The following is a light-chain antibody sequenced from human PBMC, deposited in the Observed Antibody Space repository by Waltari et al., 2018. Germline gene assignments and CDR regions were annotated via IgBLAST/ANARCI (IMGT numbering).Light chain of an antibody. Sequence: QSALTQPASVSGSPGQSLTVSCTGTSSAVVRYTFVSWYQHHPGKPPKLMIYDVNKRPSGVSDRFSGSMSGNTASLTISGLQAEDEADYYCSSYERTSTLVFGGGTKLTVL. V-gene: IGLV2-23*02. CDR3: SSYERTSTLV. J-gene: IGLJ2*01. CDR1: SSAVVRYTF. CDR2: DVN.